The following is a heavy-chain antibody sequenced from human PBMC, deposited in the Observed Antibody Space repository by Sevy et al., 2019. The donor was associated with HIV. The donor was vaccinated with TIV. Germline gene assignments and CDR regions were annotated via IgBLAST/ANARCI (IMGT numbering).Heavy chain of an antibody. CDR1: GYTFATYN. CDR3: ARGSSSWYDY. D-gene: IGHD2-2*01. CDR2: MSPYNGNK. V-gene: IGHV1-18*01. J-gene: IGHJ4*02. Sequence: ASVKVSCKASGYTFATYNIVWVRQAPGQGLEWLAWMSPYNGNKNYAQRVQGRVTMTTSTFTDTAFLELRSLKFDDTAVYYCARGSSSWYDYWGQGTLVTVSS.